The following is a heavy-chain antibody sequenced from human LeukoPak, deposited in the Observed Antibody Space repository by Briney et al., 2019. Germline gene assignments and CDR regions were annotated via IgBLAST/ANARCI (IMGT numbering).Heavy chain of an antibody. CDR1: GYTFSSHS. D-gene: IGHD3-10*01. Sequence: ASVKVSCKTPGYTFSSHSMNWVRQAPGQGLEWLGWISPYNGNTKYAQKIQGRATMTTDTSTSTAYPELRSLRSDDTAVYARGEYDLLGDYWGQGTLVTVSS. J-gene: IGHJ4*02. V-gene: IGHV1-18*01. CDR2: ISPYNGNT. CDR3: GEYDLLGDY.